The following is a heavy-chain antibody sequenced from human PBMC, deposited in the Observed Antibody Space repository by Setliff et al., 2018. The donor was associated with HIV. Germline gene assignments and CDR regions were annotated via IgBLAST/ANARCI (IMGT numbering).Heavy chain of an antibody. V-gene: IGHV4-59*13. Sequence: LSLTCTVSGGFIVTYYWSWIRQSPGKGLEWIGSVYYTGSTNYNPSLESRVTMSVDTSKNQFSLRLMSLTAADTAIYYCARGRVTLNGVAAGHHYMDVWGKGNTVTVTS. J-gene: IGHJ6*03. CDR1: GGFIVTYY. CDR3: ARGRVTLNGVAAGHHYMDV. CDR2: VYYTGST. D-gene: IGHD3-3*01.